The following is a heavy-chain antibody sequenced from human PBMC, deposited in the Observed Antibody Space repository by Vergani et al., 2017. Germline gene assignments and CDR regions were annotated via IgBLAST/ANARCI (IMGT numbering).Heavy chain of an antibody. CDR1: GFTFNSYS. D-gene: IGHD2-15*01. V-gene: IGHV3-21*01. Sequence: EVQLVESGGGLVKPGGSLRLSCAASGFTFNSYSVNWVRKTPGKGLEWVSSIRSSGTYINYADSVKGRFTISRAKAKTSLFLQMNSLRAEDTAVYYCALDVVAAGYYYGMDVWGQGTTVTVSS. CDR3: ALDVVAAGYYYGMDV. CDR2: IRSSGTYI. J-gene: IGHJ6*02.